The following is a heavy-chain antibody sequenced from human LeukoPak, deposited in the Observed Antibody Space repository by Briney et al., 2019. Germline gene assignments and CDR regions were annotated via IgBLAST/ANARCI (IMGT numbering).Heavy chain of an antibody. J-gene: IGHJ4*02. CDR2: MGAYNGNT. V-gene: IGHV1-18*01. D-gene: IGHD2-8*01. CDR1: GYTFPRYG. CDR3: AATTPFMVYVLFLVY. Sequence: ASVKVSCQPSGYTFPRYGISWVRQAPGQGVEWMGWMGAYNGNTNYAQKLQGRVTMTTDTSTSTAYRELRSLRSDDTAVYYCAATTPFMVYVLFLVYWGQGTLVTVCS.